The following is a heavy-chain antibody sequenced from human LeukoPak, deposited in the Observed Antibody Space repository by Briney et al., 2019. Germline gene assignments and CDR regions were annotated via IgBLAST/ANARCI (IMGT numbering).Heavy chain of an antibody. CDR3: ARQQIYGDSNYYYYYYMDV. CDR2: IYYSGST. J-gene: IGHJ6*03. V-gene: IGHV4-59*01. D-gene: IGHD4-17*01. CDR1: GGSISSYY. Sequence: SETLSLTCTVSGGSISSYYWSWIRQPPGKGLEWIGYIYYSGSTNYNPSLKSRVTISVDTSKNQFSLKLSSVTPADTAMYYCARQQIYGDSNYYYYYYMDVWGKGTTVTVSS.